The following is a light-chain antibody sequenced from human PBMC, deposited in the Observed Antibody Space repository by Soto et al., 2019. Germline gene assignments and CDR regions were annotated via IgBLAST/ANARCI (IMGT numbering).Light chain of an antibody. CDR3: QQYNNWPPLT. J-gene: IGKJ4*01. Sequence: EIVMTQSPATLSVSPGERATLSCRASQGVSNNLAWYQQKPGQAPRLLISGASTRATGVPARFSGSGPGTEFTLTISSLQSEDFAIYYCQQYNNWPPLTFGGGTKVDIK. CDR1: QGVSNN. CDR2: GAS. V-gene: IGKV3-15*01.